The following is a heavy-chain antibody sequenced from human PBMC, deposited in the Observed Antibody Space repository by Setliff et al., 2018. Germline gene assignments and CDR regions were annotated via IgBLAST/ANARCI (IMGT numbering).Heavy chain of an antibody. J-gene: IGHJ4*02. CDR3: VRDGSSPLDS. V-gene: IGHV5-51*01. CDR2: IWPGDSDT. CDR1: GFRFTSHW. D-gene: IGHD3-10*01. Sequence: GETLKISCQGSGFRFTSHWIGWVRQMPGKGLEWMGLIWPGDSDTKYSPSFQGRVTISADKSINTAYLQWSSLKASDSATYYYVRDGSSPLDSWAQGTLVTVSS.